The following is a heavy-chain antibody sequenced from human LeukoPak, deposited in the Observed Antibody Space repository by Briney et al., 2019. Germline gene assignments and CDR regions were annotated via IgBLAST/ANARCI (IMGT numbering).Heavy chain of an antibody. CDR2: INPNSGGT. CDR3: ARAFTGTSRRYGDYWFDP. Sequence: ASVKVSCKASGYTFTGYYMHWVRQAPGQGLEWMGWINPNSGGTNYAQKFQGRVAMTRDTSISTAYMELTRLRSDDTAVYYCARAFTGTSRRYGDYWFDPWGQGTLVTVSS. V-gene: IGHV1-2*02. CDR1: GYTFTGYY. D-gene: IGHD4-17*01. J-gene: IGHJ5*02.